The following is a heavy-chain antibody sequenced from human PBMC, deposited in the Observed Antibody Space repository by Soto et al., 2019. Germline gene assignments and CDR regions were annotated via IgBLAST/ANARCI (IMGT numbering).Heavy chain of an antibody. Sequence: VGSLRLSCAAPGFMFSAYTMNWVRQAPGKGLEWLSSISDDSSYIDYADSLRGRFTVSRDNARNSLYLQIDSLGVEDTAVYYCATPYYFNHWGPGTLVTVSS. CDR3: ATPYYFNH. CDR2: ISDDSSYI. D-gene: IGHD3-16*01. V-gene: IGHV3-21*06. CDR1: GFMFSAYT. J-gene: IGHJ1*01.